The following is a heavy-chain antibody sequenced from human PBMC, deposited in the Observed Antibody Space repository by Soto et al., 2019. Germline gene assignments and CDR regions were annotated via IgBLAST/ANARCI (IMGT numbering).Heavy chain of an antibody. CDR2: INHSGST. CDR3: ARDNGIAARNYYYYGMDV. Sequence: SETLCLTCAVYGGSFSGYYWSWIRQPPGKGLEWIGEINHSGSTNYNPSLKSRVTISVDTSKNQFSLKLSSVTAADTAVYYCARDNGIAARNYYYYGMDVWGQGTTVTVSS. V-gene: IGHV4-34*01. D-gene: IGHD6-6*01. CDR1: GGSFSGYY. J-gene: IGHJ6*02.